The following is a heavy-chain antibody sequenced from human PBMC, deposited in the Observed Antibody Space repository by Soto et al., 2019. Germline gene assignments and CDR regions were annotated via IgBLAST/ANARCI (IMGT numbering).Heavy chain of an antibody. CDR2: IYSSGNT. D-gene: IGHD6-13*01. CDR1: GFTVSSSY. Sequence: EVQLVQSGGGLVQPGGSLRLSCAASGFTVSSSYMGWVRQAPGKGLEWVSSIYSSGNTYYADYVRGRFTISTDISKDTLYLQMSSLRVDDTAMYYCARHVGYYWYFDLWGRGTLVTVSS. V-gene: IGHV3-66*04. J-gene: IGHJ2*01. CDR3: ARHVGYYWYFDL.